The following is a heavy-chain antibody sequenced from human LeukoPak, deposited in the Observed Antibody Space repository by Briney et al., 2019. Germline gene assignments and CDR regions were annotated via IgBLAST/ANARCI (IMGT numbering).Heavy chain of an antibody. Sequence: GGSLRLSCAASGFTFLSYGMHWVRQAPGKGLVWVGFIRYDGSNKYYADSVKRRFTISRDNSKNTLYLQMNSLRAEDTAVYYCARVAYVRGSYHHYMDVWGKGTTVTVSS. CDR1: GFTFLSYG. CDR3: ARVAYVRGSYHHYMDV. V-gene: IGHV3-30*02. D-gene: IGHD3-16*02. J-gene: IGHJ6*03. CDR2: IRYDGSNK.